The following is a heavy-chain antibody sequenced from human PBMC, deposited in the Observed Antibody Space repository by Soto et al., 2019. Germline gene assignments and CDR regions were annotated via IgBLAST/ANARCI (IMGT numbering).Heavy chain of an antibody. D-gene: IGHD1-26*01. Sequence: APVKVSCNASAYTFTDSATPCLRHAPGRSHGWMGWVDTGNGNTKYSEEFEDRLTISRDTFATTAAMHLISLKSDDTAIYYCARDAKWEPRGVEVQQDDYFDYWGLGTLVSVS. CDR3: ARDAKWEPRGVEVQQDDYFDY. V-gene: IGHV1-3*04. CDR2: VDTGNGNT. CDR1: AYTFTDSA. J-gene: IGHJ4*02.